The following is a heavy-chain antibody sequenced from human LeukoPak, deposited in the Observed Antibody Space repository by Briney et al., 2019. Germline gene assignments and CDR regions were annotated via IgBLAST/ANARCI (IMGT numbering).Heavy chain of an antibody. CDR2: TRNKANSYTT. CDR1: GFTFSDHY. Sequence: GGSLRLSCAASGFTFSDHYMDWVRQAPGKGLEWVGRTRNKANSYTTEYAASVKGRFTISRDDSKNSLYLQMNSLKPEDTAVYYCARPSFSTSSGNPSHYWGQGTLVTVSS. V-gene: IGHV3-72*01. J-gene: IGHJ4*02. CDR3: ARPSFSTSSGNPSHY. D-gene: IGHD3-10*01.